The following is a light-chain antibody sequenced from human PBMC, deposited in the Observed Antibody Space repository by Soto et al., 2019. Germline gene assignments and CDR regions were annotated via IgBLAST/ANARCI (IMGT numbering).Light chain of an antibody. J-gene: IGKJ1*01. CDR1: QSVSNNY. Sequence: EILLTQSPDTLSLSPGERATLSCRASQSVSNNYLAWYQQKPGQAPRLLIYGASNRATGIPDRFSGSGSGTDFTLTISRLEPEDFAVYYCHQYGGSPATFGLGSKVDIK. CDR2: GAS. V-gene: IGKV3-20*01. CDR3: HQYGGSPAT.